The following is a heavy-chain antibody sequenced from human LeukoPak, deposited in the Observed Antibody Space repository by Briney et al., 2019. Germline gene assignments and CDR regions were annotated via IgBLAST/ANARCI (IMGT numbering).Heavy chain of an antibody. CDR1: GFTFSSYW. D-gene: IGHD5-18*01. CDR3: AKGGYSYGYFDY. CDR2: ISGSGGST. V-gene: IGHV3-23*01. Sequence: GGSLRLPCAASGFTFSSYWMSWVRQAPGKGLEWASAISGSGGSTYYADSVKGRFTISRDNSKNTLYLQMNSLRAEDTAVYYCAKGGYSYGYFDYWGQGILVTVSS. J-gene: IGHJ4*02.